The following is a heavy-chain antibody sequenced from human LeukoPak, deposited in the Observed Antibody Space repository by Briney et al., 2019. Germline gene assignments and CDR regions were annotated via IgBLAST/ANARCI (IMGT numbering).Heavy chain of an antibody. J-gene: IGHJ4*02. Sequence: ASEKLSCNASGYTVTRYYIHWGRQSPRQGLGWRGWIQPNSGGTNYAQKFQGRVTMTRDTSISTAYMELSRLRSDDTAVYYCARDLFYRDSSGYSIDYWGQGTLVTVSS. CDR3: ARDLFYRDSSGYSIDY. V-gene: IGHV1-2*02. CDR1: GYTVTRYY. CDR2: IQPNSGGT. D-gene: IGHD3-22*01.